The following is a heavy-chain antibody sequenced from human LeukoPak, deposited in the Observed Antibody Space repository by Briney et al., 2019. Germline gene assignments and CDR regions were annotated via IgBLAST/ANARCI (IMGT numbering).Heavy chain of an antibody. CDR3: ARLKLGAYFDL. CDR1: GGSTSSDY. V-gene: IGHV4-59*08. Sequence: SETLSLTCTVSGGSTSSDYWSWIRQSPGKGLEWVGYVYNSGDTGKNPSLKSRVTILLDTSKNQCSLKLTSVSAAVTAVYYCARLKLGAYFDLWGRGTLVTVSS. D-gene: IGHD3-16*01. CDR2: VYNSGDT. J-gene: IGHJ2*01.